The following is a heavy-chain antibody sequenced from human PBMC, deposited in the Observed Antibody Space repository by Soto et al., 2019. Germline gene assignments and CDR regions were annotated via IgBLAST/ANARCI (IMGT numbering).Heavy chain of an antibody. V-gene: IGHV1-69*05. D-gene: IGHD5-18*01. J-gene: IGHJ4*02. Sequence: SVKVSCKASGGTFSSYAISWVRQAPGQGLEWMGGIIPIFGTANYAQKFQERVTITRDMSTSTAYMELSSLRSEDTAVYYCAGAGFDTAMTTAGYWGQGTLVTVSS. CDR2: IIPIFGTA. CDR3: AGAGFDTAMTTAGY. CDR1: GGTFSSYA.